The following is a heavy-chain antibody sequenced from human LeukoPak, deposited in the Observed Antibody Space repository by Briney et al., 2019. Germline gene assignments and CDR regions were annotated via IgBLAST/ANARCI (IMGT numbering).Heavy chain of an antibody. CDR3: ARDPNPTDPYYFDY. J-gene: IGHJ4*02. V-gene: IGHV3-21*04. CDR1: GFTFSSHG. CDR2: ISSSSSYI. Sequence: PGGSLRLSCAASGFTFSSHGMHWVRQALGKGLEWVSSISSSSSYIYYADSVKGRFTISRDNAKNSLYLQMNSLRAEDTAVYYCARDPNPTDPYYFDYWGQGTLVTVSS.